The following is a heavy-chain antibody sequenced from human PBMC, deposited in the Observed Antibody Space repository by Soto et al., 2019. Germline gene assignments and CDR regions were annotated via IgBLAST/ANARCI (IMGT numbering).Heavy chain of an antibody. CDR1: GFTFSSYA. J-gene: IGHJ5*02. CDR2: ISGSGGTT. CDR3: ARDPDAINWFDP. V-gene: IGHV3-23*01. Sequence: GGSLRLSCEASGFTFSSYAMSWVRQAPGKGLEWVSTISGSGGTTYYADSVKGRFTISRDNSKNTLYLQMNSLRAEDTAVYYRARDPDAINWFDPWGQGTLVTVSS.